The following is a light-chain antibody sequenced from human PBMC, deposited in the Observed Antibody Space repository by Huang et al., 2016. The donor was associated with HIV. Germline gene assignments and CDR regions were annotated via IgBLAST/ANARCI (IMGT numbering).Light chain of an antibody. V-gene: IGKV3-15*01. CDR1: RSVSTN. CDR2: GSS. Sequence: EIVMTQSPATLSVSPGQRVTFSCRANRSVSTNLAWYQQRHGQAPRLLIYGSSTRAPGIPARFSGSGSGTDFSLTISSLQSEDFALYYCHQYNNWLLSFGGGTRV. CDR3: HQYNNWLLS. J-gene: IGKJ4*01.